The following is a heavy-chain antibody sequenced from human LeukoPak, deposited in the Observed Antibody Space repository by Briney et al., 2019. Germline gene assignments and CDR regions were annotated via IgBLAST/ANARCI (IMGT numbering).Heavy chain of an antibody. Sequence: GGSLRLSCVASGFPFSSYWMTWVSQAPGKGLEWVAVILYDGSNKYYADSVKGRVTISRDNSKNTLHLQMDSLRVEDTAMYFCARDFRRYSYGPVDYWGQGTLVTVSS. CDR2: ILYDGSNK. V-gene: IGHV3-30-3*01. D-gene: IGHD5-18*01. CDR1: GFPFSSYW. CDR3: ARDFRRYSYGPVDY. J-gene: IGHJ4*02.